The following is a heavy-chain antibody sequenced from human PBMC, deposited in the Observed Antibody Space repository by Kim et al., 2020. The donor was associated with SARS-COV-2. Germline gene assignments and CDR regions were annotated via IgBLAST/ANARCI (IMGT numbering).Heavy chain of an antibody. Sequence: SETLSLTCAVYGGSFSGYYWSWIRQPPGKGLEWIGEINHSGSTNYNPSLKSRVTISVDTSKNQFSLKLSSVTAADTAVYYCARGRVSHSSWYAKGEYFDYWGQGTLVTVSS. CDR1: GGSFSGYY. J-gene: IGHJ4*02. CDR2: INHSGST. D-gene: IGHD6-13*01. V-gene: IGHV4-34*01. CDR3: ARGRVSHSSWYAKGEYFDY.